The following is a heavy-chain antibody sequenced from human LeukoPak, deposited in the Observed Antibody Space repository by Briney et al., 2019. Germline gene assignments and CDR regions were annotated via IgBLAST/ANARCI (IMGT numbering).Heavy chain of an antibody. J-gene: IGHJ4*02. CDR2: ISGSGAST. CDR3: AKDVGKWESLHFFDY. CDR1: GSTFSTNA. D-gene: IGHD1-26*01. V-gene: IGHV3-23*01. Sequence: GGSLRLSCLTSGSTFSTNAMSWVRQAPGKGLEWISGISGSGASTYYADSVTGRFTISRDNSRNTLYLQMNSLRGDDTAVYYCAKDVGKWESLHFFDYWGQGTLVTVSS.